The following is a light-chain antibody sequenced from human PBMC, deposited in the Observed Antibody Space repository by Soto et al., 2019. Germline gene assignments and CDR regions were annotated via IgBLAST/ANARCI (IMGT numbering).Light chain of an antibody. CDR1: SSDVGSSNR. Sequence: QSVLTQPPSVSGSPGQSVTISCTGTSSDVGSSNRVSWYQQPPGTAPKLIVYEVSNRPSGVPDRFSGSKTGNTASLTISGIQAEDEADYYCSSYRTTSRVFGGGTKLTVL. CDR3: SSYRTTSRV. CDR2: EVS. J-gene: IGLJ3*02. V-gene: IGLV2-18*02.